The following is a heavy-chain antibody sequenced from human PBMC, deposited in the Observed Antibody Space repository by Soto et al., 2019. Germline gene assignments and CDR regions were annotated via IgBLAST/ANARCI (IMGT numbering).Heavy chain of an antibody. Sequence: EVQLLESGGGLVQPGGSLRLSCAAYGLIFSNYAMSWVRQGPGKGLEWVSGISGSGDSRHHADSVKGRFTISRDNSKNTLYLQMNSLRVEDTAVYYCAKILRGWDALDIWGQGTMVTVSS. J-gene: IGHJ3*02. D-gene: IGHD6-19*01. CDR3: AKILRGWDALDI. CDR1: GLIFSNYA. V-gene: IGHV3-23*01. CDR2: ISGSGDSR.